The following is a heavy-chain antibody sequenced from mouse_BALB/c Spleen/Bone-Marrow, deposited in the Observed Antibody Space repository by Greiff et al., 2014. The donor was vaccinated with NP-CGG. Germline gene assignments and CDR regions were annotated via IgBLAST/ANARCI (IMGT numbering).Heavy chain of an antibody. J-gene: IGHJ1*01. V-gene: IGHV7-3*02. Sequence: DVHLVESGGGSVQPGGSLRLSCATSGFTFTDYYMSWVRQPPGKALEWLGFIRNKANGYTTEYSASVKGRFTISRDNSQRILYLQMNSLRAEDSATYYCARDENVGIYWYFDVRGAGTTVIVSS. CDR3: ARDENVGIYWYFDV. CDR2: IRNKANGYTT. CDR1: GFTFTDYY.